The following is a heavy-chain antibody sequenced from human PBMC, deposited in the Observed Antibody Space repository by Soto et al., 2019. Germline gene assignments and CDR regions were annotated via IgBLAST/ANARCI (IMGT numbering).Heavy chain of an antibody. CDR1: GGSISSYY. D-gene: IGHD3-22*01. CDR3: ARVVDYYDSSGLPYYFDY. V-gene: IGHV4-59*01. J-gene: IGHJ4*02. CDR2: IYYSGST. Sequence: LSLTCTVSGGSISSYYWSWIRQPPGKGLEWIGYIYYSGSTNYNPSLKSRVTISVDTSKNQFSLKLSSVTAADTAVYYCARVVDYYDSSGLPYYFDYWGQGTLVTVSS.